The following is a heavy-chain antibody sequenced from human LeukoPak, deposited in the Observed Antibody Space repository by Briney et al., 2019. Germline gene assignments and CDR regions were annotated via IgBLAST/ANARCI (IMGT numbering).Heavy chain of an antibody. CDR1: GDSTSSGGYY. Sequence: SQTLSLTRTVSGDSTSSGGYYWSWIRQHPGKGLEWVGYLCYGGSPFYNPSLKGRVTLSVDTSENQFSLKLSSVTAADTAVYYCARSFDRQYFDLWGRGTLVTVSS. V-gene: IGHV4-31*03. CDR2: LCYGGSP. J-gene: IGHJ2*01. CDR3: ARSFDRQYFDL.